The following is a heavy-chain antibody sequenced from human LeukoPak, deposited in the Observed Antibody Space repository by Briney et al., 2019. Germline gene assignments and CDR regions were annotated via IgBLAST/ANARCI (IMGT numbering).Heavy chain of an antibody. CDR3: ARSAVAGKGETVNWFDP. Sequence: SETLSLTCAVSGAFITSSSHWWGWIRQPPGKGRQWIGTIYYSGSTYYNPSLRSRVTISLDASKNQFSLKLSSVTAADTAVYYCARSAVAGKGETVNWFDPWGQGTLVTVSS. V-gene: IGHV4-39*01. J-gene: IGHJ5*02. CDR2: IYYSGST. CDR1: GAFITSSSHW. D-gene: IGHD6-19*01.